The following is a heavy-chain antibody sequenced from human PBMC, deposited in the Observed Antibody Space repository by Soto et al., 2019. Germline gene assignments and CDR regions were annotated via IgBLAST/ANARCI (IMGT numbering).Heavy chain of an antibody. D-gene: IGHD3-22*01. CDR1: GYTFTSYY. J-gene: IGHJ6*02. CDR2: INPSGGST. CDR3: ARAHYYDSSGYYYYYYYGMDD. V-gene: IGHV1-46*01. Sequence: ASVKVSCKASGYTFTSYYMHWVRQAPGQGLEWMGIINPSGGSTSYAQKFQGRVTMTRDTSTSTVYMELSSLRSEDTAVYYCARAHYYDSSGYYYYYYYGMDDWGQGTTVTVSS.